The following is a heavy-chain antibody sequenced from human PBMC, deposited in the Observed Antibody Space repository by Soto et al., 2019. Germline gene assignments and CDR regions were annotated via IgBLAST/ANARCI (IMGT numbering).Heavy chain of an antibody. CDR2: IYYSGST. CDR1: GGSISSYY. Sequence: PSETLSLTCTVSGGSISSYYLSWIRQPPGKGLEWIGYIYYSGSTNYNPSLKSRVTISVDTSKNQFSLKLSSVTAADTAVYYCARARRGYYYYYGMDVWGQGTTVTVSS. V-gene: IGHV4-59*01. CDR3: ARARRGYYYYYGMDV. D-gene: IGHD3-10*01. J-gene: IGHJ6*02.